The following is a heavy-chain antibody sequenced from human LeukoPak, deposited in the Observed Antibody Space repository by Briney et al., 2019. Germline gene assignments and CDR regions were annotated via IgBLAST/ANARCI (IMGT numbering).Heavy chain of an antibody. D-gene: IGHD6-6*01. CDR1: GYTFTSYY. CDR2: FDPEDGET. Sequence: ASVKVSCKASGYTFTSYYMHWVRQAPGKGLEWMGGFDPEDGETIYAQKFQGRVTMTRDTSISTAYMELSRLRSDDTAVYYCARVGYSSSSGLDYWGQGTLVTVSS. J-gene: IGHJ4*02. CDR3: ARVGYSSSSGLDY. V-gene: IGHV1-2*02.